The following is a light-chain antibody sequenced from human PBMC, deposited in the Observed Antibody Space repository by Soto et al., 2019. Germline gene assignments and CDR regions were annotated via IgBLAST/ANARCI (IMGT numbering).Light chain of an antibody. CDR2: EAS. CDR1: RSVTTF. J-gene: IGKJ5*01. Sequence: EIVLTQSPGTLSLSPGERATLSCRASRSVTTFLAWYQQRPGQAPRLLTSEASNRAAGIPARFSGSGSGTDFTLTISSLEPEDFAVYYCQQSHNWPRTFGQGTRLEIK. V-gene: IGKV3-11*01. CDR3: QQSHNWPRT.